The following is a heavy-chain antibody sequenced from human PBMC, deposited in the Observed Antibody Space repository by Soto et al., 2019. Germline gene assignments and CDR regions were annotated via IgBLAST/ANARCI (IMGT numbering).Heavy chain of an antibody. CDR3: AKDLHPGENNANWFDP. CDR1: GFTFSSYG. CDR2: ITYDGSNK. J-gene: IGHJ5*02. Sequence: GGSLRLSCAASGFTFSSYGMHWVRQAPGKGLEWVAVITYDGSNKYYADSVKGRFTISRDNSKNTLYLQMNSLRAEDTAVYYCAKDLHPGENNANWFDPWGQGTLVTVSS. D-gene: IGHD1-20*01. V-gene: IGHV3-30*18.